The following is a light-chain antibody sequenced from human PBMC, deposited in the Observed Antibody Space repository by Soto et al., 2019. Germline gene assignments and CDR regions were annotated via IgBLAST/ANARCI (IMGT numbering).Light chain of an antibody. V-gene: IGKV3-20*01. CDR1: QTVRNNY. J-gene: IGKJ2*01. CDR2: DAS. Sequence: EFVLTQSPGTLSLSPGERATLSCRASQTVRNNYLAWYQQKPGQAPRLLIYDASSRATGIPDRFSGGGSGTDFTLTISRLEPEDFAVYYCQQYNNWPPAYTFGQGTKVDIK. CDR3: QQYNNWPPAYT.